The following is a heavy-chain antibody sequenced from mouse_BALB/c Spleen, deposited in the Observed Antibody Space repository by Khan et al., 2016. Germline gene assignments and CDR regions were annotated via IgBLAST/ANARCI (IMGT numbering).Heavy chain of an antibody. D-gene: IGHD2-4*01. CDR3: SRSMITTRFAL. J-gene: IGHJ3*01. Sequence: EVQLQESGPGLVKPSQSLSLTCTVTGYSITSDYACNWIRQFPGNKLEWMGYISYSGSTSYNPSLKSRISITRDTSKHQFFLQLNSVTTEDTCTHYCSRSMITTRFALWSPATLVPVRA. V-gene: IGHV3-2*02. CDR1: GYSITSDYA. CDR2: ISYSGST.